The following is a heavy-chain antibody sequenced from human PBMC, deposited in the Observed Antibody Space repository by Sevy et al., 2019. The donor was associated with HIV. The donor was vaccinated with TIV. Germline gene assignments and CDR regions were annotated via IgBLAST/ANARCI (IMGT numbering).Heavy chain of an antibody. D-gene: IGHD4-17*01. Sequence: GGSLRLSCAASGFTFSSYEMNWVRQAPGKGLEWVSYISNSGTTISYSDSVRGRFSISRDNARNSLYLQMNSLRAEDTAVYYCARELPPSATTVAHFDYWGQRTLVTVSS. J-gene: IGHJ4*02. V-gene: IGHV3-48*03. CDR2: ISNSGTTI. CDR1: GFTFSSYE. CDR3: ARELPPSATTVAHFDY.